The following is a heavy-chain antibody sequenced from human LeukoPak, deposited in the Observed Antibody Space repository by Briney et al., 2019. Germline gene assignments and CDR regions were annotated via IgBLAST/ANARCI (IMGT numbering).Heavy chain of an antibody. D-gene: IGHD6-13*01. J-gene: IGHJ4*02. CDR1: GYTFTSYD. CDR2: MNPNSGNT. Sequence: ASVKVSCKASGYTFTSYDINWVRQATGQGLEWMGWMNPNSGNTGYAQKFQGRVTITRNTSISTAYMELSSLRSEDTAVYYCARAGYSSSWSGFDYWGQGTLVTVSS. CDR3: ARAGYSSSWSGFDY. V-gene: IGHV1-8*03.